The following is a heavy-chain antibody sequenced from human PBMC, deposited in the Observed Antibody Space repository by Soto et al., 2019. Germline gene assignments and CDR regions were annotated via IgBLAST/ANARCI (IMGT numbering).Heavy chain of an antibody. CDR1: GFTFSSYA. CDR2: ISYDGSNK. D-gene: IGHD6-19*01. V-gene: IGHV3-30-3*01. Sequence: QVQLVESGGGVVQPGRSLRLSCAASGFTFSSYAMHWVRQAPGKGLEWVAVISYDGSNKYYADSVKGRFTISRDNSKNTLYLQMNSLRAEDTAVYYCARPDDSSGAPFDYWGQGTLVTVSS. CDR3: ARPDDSSGAPFDY. J-gene: IGHJ4*02.